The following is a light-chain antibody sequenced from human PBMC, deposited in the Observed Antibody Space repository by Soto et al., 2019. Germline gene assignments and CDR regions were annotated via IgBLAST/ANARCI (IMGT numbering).Light chain of an antibody. J-gene: IGKJ1*01. V-gene: IGKV3-20*01. Sequence: EIVLTQSPGTLSLSPGERATLSCRASQSVSSYYLAWYQQKPGQAPSLLIYAASSRATGIPDRFSGGGSGTDLTLTVSRLEPEDFAVYYCRQCVSSPWTFGQGTKVEIK. CDR1: QSVSSYY. CDR3: RQCVSSPWT. CDR2: AAS.